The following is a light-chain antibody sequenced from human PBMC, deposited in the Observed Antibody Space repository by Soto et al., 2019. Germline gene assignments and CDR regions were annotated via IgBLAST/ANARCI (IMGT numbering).Light chain of an antibody. CDR3: SSYTTSGTPV. Sequence: QSALTQPASVSGSPGQSITISCTGTSADVGAYDYVSWYQHHPGKGPKLMIFDVTIRPSGVSNRFSGSKSGNTASLTISGLQTEVEADYSCSSYTTSGTPVFGGGTQLTVL. CDR2: DVT. J-gene: IGLJ7*01. V-gene: IGLV2-14*03. CDR1: SADVGAYDY.